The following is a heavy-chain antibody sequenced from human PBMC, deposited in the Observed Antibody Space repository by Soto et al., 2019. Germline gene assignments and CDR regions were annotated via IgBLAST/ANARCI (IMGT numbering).Heavy chain of an antibody. V-gene: IGHV3-30*18. D-gene: IGHD6-13*01. Sequence: QVQLVESGGGVVQPGRSLRLSCAASGFTFSSYGMHWVRQAPGKGLEWVAVISYDGSNKYYADSVKGRFTISRDNSKNTLYLQMNSLRAEDTAVYYCAKDRGIAAAGTSYFDLWGRGTLVTVSS. J-gene: IGHJ2*01. CDR2: ISYDGSNK. CDR1: GFTFSSYG. CDR3: AKDRGIAAAGTSYFDL.